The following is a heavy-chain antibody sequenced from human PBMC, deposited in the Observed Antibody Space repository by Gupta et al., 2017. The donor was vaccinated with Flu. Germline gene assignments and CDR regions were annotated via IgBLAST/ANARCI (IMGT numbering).Heavy chain of an antibody. D-gene: IGHD3-3*01. CDR3: AKDLGGRRYDFCSGFDH. CDR2: CSASGGTT. Sequence: PGKGLEWVSACSASGGTTYYADSVKGRFTISRDKSKNTLYLQMNSLRGEDTAVYYCAKDLGGRRYDFCSGFDHWGQGNVVTVSS. J-gene: IGHJ4*02. V-gene: IGHV3-23*01.